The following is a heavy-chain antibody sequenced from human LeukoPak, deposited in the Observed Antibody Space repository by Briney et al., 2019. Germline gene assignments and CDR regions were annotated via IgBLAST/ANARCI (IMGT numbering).Heavy chain of an antibody. CDR1: GFTFSSYW. V-gene: IGHV3-21*01. J-gene: IGHJ4*02. D-gene: IGHD1-1*01. CDR3: ARALTTLTYEGY. CDR2: ISGSNSYI. Sequence: GGSLRLSCAASGFTFSSYWMSWIRQAPGKGLEWVSSISGSNSYIFYADSVKGRFTVSRDNAKDSLYLQMNSLRAEDTAVYYCARALTTLTYEGYWGQGTLVTVFS.